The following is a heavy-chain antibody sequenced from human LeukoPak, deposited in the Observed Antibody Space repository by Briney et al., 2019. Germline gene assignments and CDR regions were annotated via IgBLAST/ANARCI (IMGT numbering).Heavy chain of an antibody. CDR1: GFIFSSYA. V-gene: IGHV3-23*01. Sequence: PGGSLRLSCAASGFIFSSYAMSWVRQAPGKGLEWVPAISGGGDNTYYAASVKGRFTTTRDNSKNTLYLQMNSLRAEDTALYYCATPGSSYYYYGMDVWGQGTTVIVSS. CDR2: ISGGGDNT. J-gene: IGHJ6*02. CDR3: ATPGSSYYYYGMDV.